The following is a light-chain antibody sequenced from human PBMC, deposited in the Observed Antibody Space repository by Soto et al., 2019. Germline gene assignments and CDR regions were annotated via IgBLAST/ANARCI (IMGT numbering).Light chain of an antibody. Sequence: EIVMTQSPATLSVSPGERATLSCRASQSVSSNLAWYQQKPGQAPRLLIYGASTRATGIPASFSGGGSGTEFTLTISSLQSEDFAVYYCLQYNNWPFTFGPGTKVDIK. CDR3: LQYNNWPFT. V-gene: IGKV3-15*01. J-gene: IGKJ3*01. CDR2: GAS. CDR1: QSVSSN.